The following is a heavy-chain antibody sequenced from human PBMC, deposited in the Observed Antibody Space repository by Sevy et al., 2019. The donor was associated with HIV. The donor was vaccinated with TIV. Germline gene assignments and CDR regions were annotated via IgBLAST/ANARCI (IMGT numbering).Heavy chain of an antibody. V-gene: IGHV3-48*01. CDR3: ASKPNYDFWSGPSYFDY. CDR1: GFTFSSYS. CDR2: ISSSSSTI. J-gene: IGHJ4*02. D-gene: IGHD3-3*01. Sequence: GGSLRLSCAASGFTFSSYSMNWVRQAPGKGLEWVSYISSSSSTIYYADSVKGRFTISRDNAKNSLYLQMNSLRADDTAVYYCASKPNYDFWSGPSYFDYWGQGTLVTVSS.